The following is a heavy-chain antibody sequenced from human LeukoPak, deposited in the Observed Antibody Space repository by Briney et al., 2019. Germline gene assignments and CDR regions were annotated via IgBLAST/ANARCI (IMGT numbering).Heavy chain of an antibody. D-gene: IGHD2-2*01. CDR3: ARGLSRAVVVPAALSDY. CDR2: INPNSGGT. V-gene: IGHV1-2*02. Sequence: ASVKVSCKASGYTFTGYYMHWVRQAPGQGLEWMGWINPNSGGTNYAQKFQGRVTMTRDTSISTAYMELSRLRSDDMAVYYCARGLSRAVVVPAALSDYWGQGTLVTVSS. J-gene: IGHJ4*02. CDR1: GYTFTGYY.